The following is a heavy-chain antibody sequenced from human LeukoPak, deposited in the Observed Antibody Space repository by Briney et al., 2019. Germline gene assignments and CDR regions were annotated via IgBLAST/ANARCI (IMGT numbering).Heavy chain of an antibody. V-gene: IGHV3-30-3*01. D-gene: IGHD1-26*01. CDR1: GFTFSSYA. J-gene: IGHJ4*02. CDR3: ARSSGRYPFDY. CDR2: ISYDGSNK. Sequence: GGSLRLSCAASGFTFSSYAMHWVRQAPGEGLEWVAVISYDGSNKYYADSVKGRFTISRDNSKNTLYLQMNSLRAEDTAVYYCARSSGRYPFDYWGQGTLVTVSS.